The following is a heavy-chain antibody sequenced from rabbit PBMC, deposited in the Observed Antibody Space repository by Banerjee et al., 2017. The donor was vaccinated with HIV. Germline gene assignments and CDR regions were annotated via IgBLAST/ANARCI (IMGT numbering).Heavy chain of an antibody. V-gene: IGHV1S43*01. J-gene: IGHJ4*01. D-gene: IGHD6-1*01. CDR1: GIDFSSYYY. CDR3: ARDIYGSFNL. CDR2: NHAGVSSTT. Sequence: QQQLEESGGGLVKPGGTLTLTCKASGIDFSSYYYMCWVRQAPGKGLEWIACNHAGVSSTTYYASWVNGRFTISSDNAQNTVFLQMNSLTAADRATYFCARDIYGSFNLWGPGTLVTVS.